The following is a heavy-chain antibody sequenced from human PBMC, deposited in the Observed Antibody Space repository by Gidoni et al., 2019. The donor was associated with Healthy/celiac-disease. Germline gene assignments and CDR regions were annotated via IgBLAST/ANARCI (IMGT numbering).Heavy chain of an antibody. D-gene: IGHD5-18*01. CDR2: INHSGSN. Sequence: QVQLQQWGAGLLKPSETLSLTCAVYGWSFSGYYWRWIRQPPGKGLEWIGEINHSGSNNYNPSLKSRVTISVDTSKNQFSLKLSSVTAADTAGYYCARYHPGSWIQLWDWYFELWGRGTLVTVSS. CDR1: GWSFSGYY. CDR3: ARYHPGSWIQLWDWYFEL. V-gene: IGHV4-34*01. J-gene: IGHJ2*01.